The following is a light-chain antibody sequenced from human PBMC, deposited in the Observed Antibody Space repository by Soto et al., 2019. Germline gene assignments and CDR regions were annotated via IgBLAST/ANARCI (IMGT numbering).Light chain of an antibody. CDR1: QSVSSSY. CDR3: QQYGSSYT. CDR2: GAS. V-gene: IGKV3-20*01. J-gene: IGKJ2*01. Sequence: EIVLTQSPGTLSLSPGERATLSCRASQSVSSSYLAWYQQKAGQAPRLLIYGASRRATGIPDRFSGSGSGTDFTLTISRLEPEDFAVYYCQQYGSSYTFGRGTKLEIK.